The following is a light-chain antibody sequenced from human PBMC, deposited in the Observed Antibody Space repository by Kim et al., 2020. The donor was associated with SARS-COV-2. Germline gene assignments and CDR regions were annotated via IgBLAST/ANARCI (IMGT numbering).Light chain of an antibody. CDR1: SSDVGTYNR. CDR2: DVN. J-gene: IGLJ2*01. Sequence: QSVLAQPPSVSGSPGQSVTISCTGTSSDVGTYNRVSWYQQPPGTAPKLMIYDVNNRPSGVPDRFSGSKSGNTASLTISGLQAEDEADYYCSSYTSSSTVIFGGGTQLTVL. V-gene: IGLV2-18*02. CDR3: SSYTSSSTVI.